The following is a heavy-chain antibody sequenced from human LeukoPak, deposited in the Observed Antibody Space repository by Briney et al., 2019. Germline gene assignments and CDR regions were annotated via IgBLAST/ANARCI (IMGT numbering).Heavy chain of an antibody. CDR3: AREMTTVTTLEY. D-gene: IGHD4-17*01. J-gene: IGHJ4*02. CDR1: GFTFSSYA. V-gene: IGHV3-7*05. CDR2: IKEDGSEK. Sequence: GGSLRLSCAASGFTFSSYAMHWVRQAPGKGLEWVANIKEDGSEKYYVDSVKGRFTISRDNAKNSLYLQMNSLRAEDTAVYYCAREMTTVTTLEYWGQGTLVTVSS.